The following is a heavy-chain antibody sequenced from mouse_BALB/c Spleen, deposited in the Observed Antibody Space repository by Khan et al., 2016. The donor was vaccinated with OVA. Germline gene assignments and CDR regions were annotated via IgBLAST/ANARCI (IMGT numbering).Heavy chain of an antibody. CDR2: IKYSGST. J-gene: IGHJ2*01. V-gene: IGHV3-2*02. CDR1: GYSITSDYA. CDR3: ARSGTISTVVATDFDS. Sequence: EVKLEESGPGLVKPSQSLSLTCTVTGYSITSDYAWNWIRQFPGNKLEWMGYIKYSGSTSYNPSLKSRISITRNTSQNKFFLQLSSVTTEDTATSYFARSGTISTVVATDFDSWGQGTTLTVSS. D-gene: IGHD1-1*01.